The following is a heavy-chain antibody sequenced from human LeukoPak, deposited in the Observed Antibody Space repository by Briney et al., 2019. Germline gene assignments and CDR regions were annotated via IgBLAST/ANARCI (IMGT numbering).Heavy chain of an antibody. V-gene: IGHV4-61*02. J-gene: IGHJ4*02. D-gene: IGHD3-22*01. CDR2: IHTSGST. Sequence: SQTLSLTCTVSGGSISSGSYYWSWIRQRAGRGLEWIGRIHTSGSTNYNPSLKSRVTISVDTSKNQFSLKLSSVTAADTAICYCARSGLTYYYDSSGYYYLGYWGQGTLVTVSS. CDR1: GGSISSGSYY. CDR3: ARSGLTYYYDSSGYYYLGY.